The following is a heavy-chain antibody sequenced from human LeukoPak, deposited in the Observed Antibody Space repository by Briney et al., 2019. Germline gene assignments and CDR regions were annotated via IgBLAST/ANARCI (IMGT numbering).Heavy chain of an antibody. J-gene: IGHJ6*03. V-gene: IGHV3-30*03. Sequence: GGSLRLSCAASGFTFSSYGMHWVRQAPGKGLEWVAVISYDGSNKYYADSVKGRFTISRDNSKNTLYLQMNSLRAEDTAVYYCARGPYYDFWSGRYYYYMDVWGKGTTVTVSS. CDR2: ISYDGSNK. CDR1: GFTFSSYG. CDR3: ARGPYYDFWSGRYYYYMDV. D-gene: IGHD3-3*01.